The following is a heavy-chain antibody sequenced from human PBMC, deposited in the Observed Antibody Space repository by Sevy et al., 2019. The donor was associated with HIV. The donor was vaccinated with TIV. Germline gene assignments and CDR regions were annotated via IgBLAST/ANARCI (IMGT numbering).Heavy chain of an antibody. D-gene: IGHD3-3*01. Sequence: GGSLRLSCAASGFTFSSYAMSWVRQAPGKGLEWVSGINSSGGSTYYADSVNGRFTISRDNSKNTLYLQMSSLRPEDTAVYFCAKNPVEWLGYNYYMDVWGKGATVTVSS. V-gene: IGHV3-23*01. CDR2: INSSGGST. CDR1: GFTFSSYA. CDR3: AKNPVEWLGYNYYMDV. J-gene: IGHJ6*03.